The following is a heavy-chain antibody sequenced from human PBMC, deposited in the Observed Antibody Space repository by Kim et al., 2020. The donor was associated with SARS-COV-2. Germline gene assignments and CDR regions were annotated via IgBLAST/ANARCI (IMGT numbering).Heavy chain of an antibody. V-gene: IGHV3-30*07. D-gene: IGHD5-12*01. J-gene: IGHJ6*02. CDR3: ARGGNYYYYYGMDV. Sequence: ASVKGRFTISRDNSKNTLYLQMNSLRAEDTAVYYCARGGNYYYYYGMDVWGQGTTVTVSS.